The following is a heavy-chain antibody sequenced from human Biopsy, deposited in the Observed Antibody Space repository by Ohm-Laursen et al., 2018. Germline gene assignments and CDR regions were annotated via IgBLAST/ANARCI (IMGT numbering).Heavy chain of an antibody. D-gene: IGHD3-10*01. V-gene: IGHV1-69*04. CDR2: IIPILGTA. CDR1: GDTFTISA. Sequence: SVRVSCKSSGDTFTISATSWVRQVPGQGLDWMGRIIPILGTADYGQNFRGRVTIRADTSTTCLELPSLRYADTAVYYCASGNIGGDGLDVWGLGTTVTVSS. CDR3: ASGNIGGDGLDV. J-gene: IGHJ6*02.